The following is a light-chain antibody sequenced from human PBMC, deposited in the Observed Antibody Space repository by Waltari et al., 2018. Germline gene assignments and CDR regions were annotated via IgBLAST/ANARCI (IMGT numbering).Light chain of an antibody. Sequence: DIQMTQSPSTLSAYVGDRVTITCRASQSISSWLAWYQQKPGKAPKLLIYRASSLESGVPSRFSGSGSETEFTLTISSLQPDDFATYYRQQYNSYWYTFGQGTKLEI. CDR1: QSISSW. CDR3: QQYNSYWYT. J-gene: IGKJ2*01. CDR2: RAS. V-gene: IGKV1-5*03.